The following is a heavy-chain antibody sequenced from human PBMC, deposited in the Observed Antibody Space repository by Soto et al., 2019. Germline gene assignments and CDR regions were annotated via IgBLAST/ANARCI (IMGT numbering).Heavy chain of an antibody. J-gene: IGHJ4*02. V-gene: IGHV3-30-3*01. Sequence: GSLRLSCAASGFTFSSYAMHWVRQAPGKGLEWVAVISYDGSNKYYADSVKGRFTISRDNSKNTLYLQMNSLRAEDTAVYYCARSGVGYDSSGYHYGYWGQGTLVTVSS. CDR3: ARSGVGYDSSGYHYGY. D-gene: IGHD3-22*01. CDR2: ISYDGSNK. CDR1: GFTFSSYA.